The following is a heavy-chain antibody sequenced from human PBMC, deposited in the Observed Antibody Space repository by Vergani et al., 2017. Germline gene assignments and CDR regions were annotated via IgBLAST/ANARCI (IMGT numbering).Heavy chain of an antibody. CDR1: GFTFGDYY. CDR3: ARISGGSAPYLHY. D-gene: IGHD2-15*01. J-gene: IGHJ1*01. Sequence: EVHLEESGGGLVQPGGSLRLSCAASGFTFGDYYMAWIRLAPGKGLDWVASIKRDGTETFYVDSVKGRFTISRDYAKTTLYLQMNSLRDEDRGVYYCARISGGSAPYLHYWGQGTLVTVAS. V-gene: IGHV3-7*01. CDR2: IKRDGTET.